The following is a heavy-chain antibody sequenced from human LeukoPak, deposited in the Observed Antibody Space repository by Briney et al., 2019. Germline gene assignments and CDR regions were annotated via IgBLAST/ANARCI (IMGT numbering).Heavy chain of an antibody. V-gene: IGHV5-51*01. D-gene: IGHD3-10*01. CDR1: GYSFARYW. CDR3: ARQPPITMVRGVSDY. CDR2: IYPGDSDT. Sequence: GESLKISCKGSGYSFARYWIGWVRRMRGKGLDWVGIIYPGDSDTRYSPSFQGQVTISADKSISTAYLQWSSLKASDTAMYYCARQPPITMVRGVSDYWGQGTLVTVSS. J-gene: IGHJ4*02.